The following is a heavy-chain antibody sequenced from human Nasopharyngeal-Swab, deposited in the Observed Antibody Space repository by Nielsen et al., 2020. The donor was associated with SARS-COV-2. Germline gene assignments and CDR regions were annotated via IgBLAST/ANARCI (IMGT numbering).Heavy chain of an antibody. CDR3: ARHAARDYSYYYGMDV. CDR1: VYSFTNYW. D-gene: IGHD6-25*01. CDR2: IYPGDSDT. V-gene: IGHV5-51*01. Sequence: KVSCKASVYSFTNYWIGWVRQMPGKGLEWMGIIYPGDSDTRYSPSFQGQVTISADKSISTAYLHWSSLKASDTAMYFCARHAARDYSYYYGMDVWGQGTTVTVSS. J-gene: IGHJ6*02.